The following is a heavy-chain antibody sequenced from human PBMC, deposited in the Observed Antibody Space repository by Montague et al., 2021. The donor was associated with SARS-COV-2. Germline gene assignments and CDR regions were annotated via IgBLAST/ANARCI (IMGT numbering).Heavy chain of an antibody. CDR3: ARRPVLLWFGELFRGGGMDV. D-gene: IGHD3-10*01. CDR2: VYYGRGT. Sequence: SETLSLTCTVSGVSISSSNYYWGWVRQPPGKGLEWIGSVYYGRGTNYNPSLESRVTISVDTSKNQFSLKLSSVTAADTAVYYCARRPVLLWFGELFRGGGMDVWGQGTTVTVSS. CDR1: GVSISSSNYY. J-gene: IGHJ6*02. V-gene: IGHV4-39*01.